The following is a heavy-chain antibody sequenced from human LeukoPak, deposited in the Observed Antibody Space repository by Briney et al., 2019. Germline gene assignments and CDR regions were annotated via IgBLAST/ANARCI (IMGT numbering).Heavy chain of an antibody. CDR2: IGTAGVT. D-gene: IGHD1-1*01. CDR3: ARVAKERVGGVYYFDY. V-gene: IGHV3-13*01. CDR1: GYTFSDYD. J-gene: IGHJ4*02. Sequence: GGSLRLSCAASGYTFSDYDMHWVRHATGKGLVWVSAIGTAGVTYYTGSVKGRFTISRENAKNSLYLQMNSLRAGDTAVYYCARVAKERVGGVYYFDYWGQGTLVTVSS.